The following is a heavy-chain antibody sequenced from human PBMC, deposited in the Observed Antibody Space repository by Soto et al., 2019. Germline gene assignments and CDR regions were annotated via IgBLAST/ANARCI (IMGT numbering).Heavy chain of an antibody. D-gene: IGHD3-9*01. CDR2: IIPIFGTA. Sequence: QVQLVQSGAEVKKPGSSVKVSCKASGGTFSSYAISWVRQAPGQGLEWMGGIIPIFGTANYAQKFQGRVTITADESTSTSYMELSSLRSEDTAVYYCASSYLEVGPRDILTGYYTVGFDYWGQGTLVTVSS. J-gene: IGHJ4*02. CDR3: ASSYLEVGPRDILTGYYTVGFDY. CDR1: GGTFSSYA. V-gene: IGHV1-69*01.